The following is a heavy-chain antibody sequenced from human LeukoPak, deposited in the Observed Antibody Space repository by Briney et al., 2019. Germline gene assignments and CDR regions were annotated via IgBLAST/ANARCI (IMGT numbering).Heavy chain of an antibody. Sequence: GSVKVSCKASGYTFTSYGISWVRQAPGQGLEWMGWISAYNGNTNYAQKLQGRVTMTTDKSTSTAYMAMRSLRSDDTAVYYRASRLSSDIDYWGQGTLVTVSS. CDR1: GYTFTSYG. D-gene: IGHD3-22*01. J-gene: IGHJ4*02. V-gene: IGHV1-18*01. CDR2: ISAYNGNT. CDR3: ASRLSSDIDY.